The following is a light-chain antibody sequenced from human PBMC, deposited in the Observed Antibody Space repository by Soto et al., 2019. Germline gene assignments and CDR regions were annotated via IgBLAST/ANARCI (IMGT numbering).Light chain of an antibody. Sequence: SYELTQPPSVSVSPGQTARITCSGDALPKQYAYWYQQKPGQPPVLVIYKDSERPSGIPERFSGSSSGTTVTLTISGVQAEDDDDYYCQSADSSGTHVVFGGGTKLTVL. CDR1: ALPKQY. V-gene: IGLV3-25*03. J-gene: IGLJ2*01. CDR2: KDS. CDR3: QSADSSGTHVV.